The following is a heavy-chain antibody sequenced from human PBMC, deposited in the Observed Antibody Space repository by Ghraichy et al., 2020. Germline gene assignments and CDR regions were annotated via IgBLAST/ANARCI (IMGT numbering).Heavy chain of an antibody. CDR2: INHSGST. D-gene: IGHD1-26*01. V-gene: IGHV4-34*01. J-gene: IGHJ4*02. CDR1: GGSFSGYY. CDR3: ARGLPKGRGSYYSDY. Sequence: SETLSLTCAVYGGSFSGYYWSWIRQPPGKGLEWIGEINHSGSTNYNPSLKSRVTISVDTSKNQFSLKLSSVTAADTAVYYCARGLPKGRGSYYSDYWGQGTLVTVSS.